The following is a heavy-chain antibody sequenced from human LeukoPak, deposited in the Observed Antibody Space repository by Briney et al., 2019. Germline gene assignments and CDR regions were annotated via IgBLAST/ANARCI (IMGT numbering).Heavy chain of an antibody. D-gene: IGHD3-9*01. V-gene: IGHV1-69*13. CDR3: ARGPDPTYYDILTGYFGY. Sequence: SVKVSCKASGGTFSSYTISWVRQAPGQGLEWMGGIIPLFGTPDYAQKFQGRVTITADESTSTAYMELSSLRSEDTAVYYCARGPDPTYYDILTGYFGYWGQGTLVTVSS. CDR2: IIPLFGTP. J-gene: IGHJ4*02. CDR1: GGTFSSYT.